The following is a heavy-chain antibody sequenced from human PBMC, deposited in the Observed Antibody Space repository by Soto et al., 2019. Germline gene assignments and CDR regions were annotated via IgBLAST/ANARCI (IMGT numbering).Heavy chain of an antibody. CDR1: GYSFSDYG. Sequence: QVQLVQSGPEVKKPGASVKVSCKASGYSFSDYGVTWVRQSHGQGLQWMGWISAYNDDRNYAQNFQDRITMTTDTSTSTSSVELRSLRSDDTPVYFCGRARSAAMVTSDYWGQGTLVTVSS. J-gene: IGHJ4*02. CDR3: GRARSAAMVTSDY. V-gene: IGHV1-18*01. CDR2: ISAYNDDR. D-gene: IGHD5-18*01.